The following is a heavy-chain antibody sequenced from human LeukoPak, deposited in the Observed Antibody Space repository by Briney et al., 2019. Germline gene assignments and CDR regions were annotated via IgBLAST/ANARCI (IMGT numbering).Heavy chain of an antibody. CDR2: ISGSGGRT. Sequence: GGSLRLSCAASGFTFSSYAMSWVRQAPGKGLEWVSAISGSGGRTYYADSVKGRFNISRDNSKNTLYLQMNSLRAEDTAVYYCAKDPGRVFDYWGQGTLVTVSS. V-gene: IGHV3-23*01. J-gene: IGHJ4*02. D-gene: IGHD1-26*01. CDR1: GFTFSSYA. CDR3: AKDPGRVFDY.